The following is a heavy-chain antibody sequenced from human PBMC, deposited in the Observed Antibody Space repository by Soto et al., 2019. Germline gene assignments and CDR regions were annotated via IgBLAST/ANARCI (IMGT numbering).Heavy chain of an antibody. CDR3: ARQDYDFWTGGWFDP. J-gene: IGHJ5*02. CDR2: FDPEDGET. V-gene: IGHV1-24*01. D-gene: IGHD3-3*01. Sequence: VSVKVSCKVSGYTLTELSMHWVRQAPGKGLEWMGGFDPEDGETIYAQKFQGRVTMTEDTSTDTAYMELSSLRSEDTAVYYCARQDYDFWTGGWFDPWGQGTLVTVSS. CDR1: GYTLTELS.